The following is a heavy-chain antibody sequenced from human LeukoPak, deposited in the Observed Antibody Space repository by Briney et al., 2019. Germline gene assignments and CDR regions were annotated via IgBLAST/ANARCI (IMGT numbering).Heavy chain of an antibody. CDR2: IYYSGST. J-gene: IGHJ5*02. CDR1: GGSISSYY. Sequence: SETLSLTCTVSGGSISSYYWSWIRQPPGRGLEWIGYIYYSGSTNYNPSLKSRVTISIDMSKNQFSLKLSSVTAADTAVYYCPRVVVVVPAGNWFDPWGQGTLVTVSS. CDR3: PRVVVVVPAGNWFDP. D-gene: IGHD2-2*01. V-gene: IGHV4-59*01.